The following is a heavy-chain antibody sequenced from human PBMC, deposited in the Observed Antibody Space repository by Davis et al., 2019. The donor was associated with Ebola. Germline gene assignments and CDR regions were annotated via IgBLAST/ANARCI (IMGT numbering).Heavy chain of an antibody. V-gene: IGHV3-23*01. D-gene: IGHD1-26*01. CDR2: ISGSDGKT. Sequence: GGSLRLSCVASGLSLSTYAMTWVRQAPGKGLEWVSIISGSDGKTYYADSVKGRFTISRDNAKNSLYLQMNSLRVEDTAVYYCARPLRSASPIYWGQGTLVTVSS. CDR3: ARPLRSASPIY. CDR1: GLSLSTYA. J-gene: IGHJ4*02.